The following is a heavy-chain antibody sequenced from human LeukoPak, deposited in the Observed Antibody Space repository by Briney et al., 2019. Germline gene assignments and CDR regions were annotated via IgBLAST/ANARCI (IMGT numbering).Heavy chain of an antibody. D-gene: IGHD3-10*01. CDR3: GRDVVLGSGSVDY. Sequence: GGSLRLSCAASGFTFTNHWMHWVRQAPGKGLVWVSRIRGDGGDTSYADSVKGRFTISRDNAKNALYLQMDSLGAEDTAVYYCGRDVVLGSGSVDYWGQGVLVTVSS. CDR1: GFTFTNHW. J-gene: IGHJ4*02. V-gene: IGHV3-74*01. CDR2: IRGDGGDT.